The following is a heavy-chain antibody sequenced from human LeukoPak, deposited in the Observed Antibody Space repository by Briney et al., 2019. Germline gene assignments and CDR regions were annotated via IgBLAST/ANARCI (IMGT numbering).Heavy chain of an antibody. J-gene: IGHJ4*02. D-gene: IGHD2-15*01. CDR3: AKDLGGYCSGGSCYIDY. Sequence: GGSLRLSCAASGFTFSSYGMHWVRQAPGKGLEWVAVISYDGSNKYYADSVKGRFTISRDNSKNTLYLQMNSLRAEDTAVYYCAKDLGGYCSGGSCYIDYWGQGTLVTVSS. V-gene: IGHV3-30*18. CDR1: GFTFSSYG. CDR2: ISYDGSNK.